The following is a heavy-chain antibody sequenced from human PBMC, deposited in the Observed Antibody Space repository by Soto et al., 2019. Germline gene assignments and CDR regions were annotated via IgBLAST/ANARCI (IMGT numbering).Heavy chain of an antibody. Sequence: EVQLLESGGGLVQPGWSLRLSCAASGFTFSSYAMSWVRQAPGKGLEWVSTISGTGAGTYYGESVKGRFTISRDNSKNTLYLQMNSLRAEDTAVYYCAKDEWEYSSSYYYYGMDVWGQGTTVTVSS. D-gene: IGHD6-6*01. CDR3: AKDEWEYSSSYYYYGMDV. J-gene: IGHJ6*02. CDR1: GFTFSSYA. V-gene: IGHV3-23*01. CDR2: ISGTGAGT.